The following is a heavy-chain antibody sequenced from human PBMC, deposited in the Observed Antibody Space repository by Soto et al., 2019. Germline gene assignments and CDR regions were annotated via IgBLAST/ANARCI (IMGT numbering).Heavy chain of an antibody. J-gene: IGHJ6*02. V-gene: IGHV5-51*01. CDR3: TLSYGDSYYYYYGMDV. Sequence: EMQLVQSGAEVKKSGESLKISCVGSGFSFSRYTVGWVRQVPGKGLEWMGVIHPGDSDTRYSTSFQGQVTISADKSISTAYLQWSSLKASDTAMYYCTLSYGDSYYYYYGMDVWGQGTTVTVSS. CDR1: GFSFSRYT. D-gene: IGHD4-17*01. CDR2: IHPGDSDT.